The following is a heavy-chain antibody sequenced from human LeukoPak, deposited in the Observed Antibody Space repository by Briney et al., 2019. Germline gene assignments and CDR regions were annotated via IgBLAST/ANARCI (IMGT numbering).Heavy chain of an antibody. V-gene: IGHV4-4*02. CDR3: ARDSSGWSPNYFDY. CDR1: GGSLSSSNW. D-gene: IGHD6-19*01. Sequence: SGTLSLTCAVSGGSLSSSNWWSWVRQPPGKGLEWIGEIYHSGSTNYNPSLKSRVTISVDKSKNQFSLKLSSVTAADTAVYYCARDSSGWSPNYFDYWGQGTLVTVSS. CDR2: IYHSGST. J-gene: IGHJ4*02.